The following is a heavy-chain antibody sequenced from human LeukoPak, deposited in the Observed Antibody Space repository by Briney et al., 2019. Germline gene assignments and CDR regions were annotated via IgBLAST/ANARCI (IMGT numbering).Heavy chain of an antibody. J-gene: IGHJ4*02. V-gene: IGHV4-39*07. CDR1: GGSIYTGDFY. CDR2: LFYSGNM. CDR3: ARENIVSTRDFDY. Sequence: SETLSLTCTVSGGSIYTGDFYWAWVHQSPGKGLEWIGSLFYSGNMYYNPSLKSRVTISVDTSKNQLSLNLNSVTAADTAVYYCARENIVSTRDFDYWGQGTLVTVSS. D-gene: IGHD5/OR15-5a*01.